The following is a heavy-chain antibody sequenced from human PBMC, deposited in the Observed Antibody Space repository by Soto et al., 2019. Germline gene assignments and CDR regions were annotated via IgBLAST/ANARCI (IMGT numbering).Heavy chain of an antibody. V-gene: IGHV4-34*01. Sequence: SETLSLTCAVYGGSFSGYYWSWIRQPPGKGLEWIGEINHSGSTNYNPSLKSRVTISVDTSKNQFSLKLSSVTAADTDVYFCARELGYCSGGSCFRYYYYRMDVWGQGTTVTVSS. J-gene: IGHJ6*02. D-gene: IGHD2-15*01. CDR3: ARELGYCSGGSCFRYYYYRMDV. CDR2: INHSGST. CDR1: GGSFSGYY.